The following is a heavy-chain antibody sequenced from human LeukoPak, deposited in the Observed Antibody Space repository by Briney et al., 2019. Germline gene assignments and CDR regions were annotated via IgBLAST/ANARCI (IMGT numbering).Heavy chain of an antibody. V-gene: IGHV3-23*01. Sequence: GGSLRLSCAASGFTFSSYAMSWVRQAPGKGLEWVSAISGSGGSTYYADSVKGRFTISRDNSKNTLYLQMNSLRAEDTAVYYCAKVRYNSGWYTYSPDYWGQGTLVTVSS. CDR3: AKVRYNSGWYTYSPDY. J-gene: IGHJ4*02. CDR1: GFTFSSYA. D-gene: IGHD6-19*01. CDR2: ISGSGGST.